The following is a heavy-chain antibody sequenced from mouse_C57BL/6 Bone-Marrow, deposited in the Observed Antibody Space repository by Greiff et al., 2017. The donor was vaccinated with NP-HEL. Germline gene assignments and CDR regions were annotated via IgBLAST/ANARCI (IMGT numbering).Heavy chain of an antibody. Sequence: VQGVESGAELVKPGASVKISCKASGYAFSSYWMNWVKQRPGKGLEWIGQIYPGDGDTNYNGKFKGKATLTADKSSSTAYMQLSSLTSEDSAVYFGARLIATDYAMDYWGQGTSVTVSS. V-gene: IGHV1-80*01. D-gene: IGHD1-1*01. CDR3: ARLIATDYAMDY. CDR1: GYAFSSYW. J-gene: IGHJ4*01. CDR2: IYPGDGDT.